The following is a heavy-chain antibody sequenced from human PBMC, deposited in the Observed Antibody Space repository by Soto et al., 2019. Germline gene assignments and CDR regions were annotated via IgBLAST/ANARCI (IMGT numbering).Heavy chain of an antibody. CDR3: ARDYGSGRYYYYGMDV. CDR1: GGSISSYY. V-gene: IGHV4-59*12. Sequence: QVQLQESGPGLVKPSETLSLTCTVSGGSISSYYWSWIRQPPGKGLEWIGYIYYSGSTNYNPSLRMLLTISVDTSKLHFSLKLSSVTAADPAVYYCARDYGSGRYYYYGMDVWGQGTTVTVSS. CDR2: IYYSGST. D-gene: IGHD3-10*01. J-gene: IGHJ6*02.